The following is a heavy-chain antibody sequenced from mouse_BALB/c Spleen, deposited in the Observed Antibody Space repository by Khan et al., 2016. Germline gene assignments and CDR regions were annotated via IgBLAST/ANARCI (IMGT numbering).Heavy chain of an antibody. J-gene: IGHJ2*01. CDR2: IYPGNGDT. V-gene: IGHV1-12*01. CDR1: GYTFTSYN. CDR3: AREGNYFDY. D-gene: IGHD2-14*01. Sequence: QGQLQQPGAELVKPGASVKMSCKASGYTFTSYNMHWVKQTPGQGLEWIGAIYPGNGDTSYNQKFKGKATLTADKSSSTAYMQLSSLTSEDSAVYYCAREGNYFDYWGQGTTLTVSS.